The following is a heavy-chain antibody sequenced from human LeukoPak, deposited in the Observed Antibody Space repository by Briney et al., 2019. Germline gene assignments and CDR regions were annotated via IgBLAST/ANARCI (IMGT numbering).Heavy chain of an antibody. J-gene: IGHJ4*02. CDR1: GFTFSSHA. V-gene: IGHV3-23*01. CDR3: AKYSGNAYFDY. D-gene: IGHD1-1*01. CDR2: ISGSGGST. Sequence: GGSLRLSCTASGFTFSSHAMTWVRQAPGKGLEWVSSISGSGGSTPYADSVKGRFTISRGNSKNTLYLQMNSLRAEDTAVYYCAKYSGNAYFDYWGQGTLVTVSS.